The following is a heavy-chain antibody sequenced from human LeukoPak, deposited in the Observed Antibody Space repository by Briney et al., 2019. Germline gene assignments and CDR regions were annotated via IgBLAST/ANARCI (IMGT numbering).Heavy chain of an antibody. V-gene: IGHV3-15*01. Sequence: GGALRLSFPSSGFTFSNSWMSWVRQAPGKGREGVGRIKSKTECRTTDCAASVKGSFTISRDDSKNTLYLQVNSLKTEDRAVYYCTPTYDSCGYYDYWGQGTLVNVS. CDR3: TPTYDSCGYYDY. D-gene: IGHD3-22*01. CDR1: GFTFSNSW. CDR2: IKSKTECRTT. J-gene: IGHJ4*02.